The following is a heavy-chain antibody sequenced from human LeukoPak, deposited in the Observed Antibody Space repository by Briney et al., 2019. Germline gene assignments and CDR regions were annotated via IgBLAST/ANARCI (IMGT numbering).Heavy chain of an antibody. D-gene: IGHD6-19*01. Sequence: PGGSLRLSCAASDFIFSSYSMTWVRQAPGKGLEWVSFIRSGSTVTYYADSVKGRFTISRDNAKNSLYLQMNSLSVEDQAVYYCARSIAVGGTARFDYWGQGTLVSVSS. CDR3: ARSIAVGGTARFDY. CDR2: IRSGSTVT. V-gene: IGHV3-21*01. CDR1: DFIFSSYS. J-gene: IGHJ4*02.